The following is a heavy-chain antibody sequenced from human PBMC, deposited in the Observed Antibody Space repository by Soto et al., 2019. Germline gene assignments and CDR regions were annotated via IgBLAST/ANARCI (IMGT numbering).Heavy chain of an antibody. V-gene: IGHV3-30-3*01. CDR1: GFTFSSYA. CDR2: ISYDGSNK. D-gene: IGHD3-10*02. J-gene: IGHJ1*01. CDR3: ARDLVRGRLPPIYKRTLYFQH. Sequence: GGSLRLSCAASGFTFSSYAMHWVRQAPGKGLEWVAVISYDGSNKYYADSVKGRFTISRDNSKNTLYLQMNSLRAEDTAVYYCARDLVRGRLPPIYKRTLYFQHWGQGTLVTVSS.